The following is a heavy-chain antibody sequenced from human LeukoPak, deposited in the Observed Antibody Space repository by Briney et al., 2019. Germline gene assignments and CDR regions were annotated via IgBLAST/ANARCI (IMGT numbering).Heavy chain of an antibody. CDR1: GFSFISYG. CDR2: IRYDGSNK. V-gene: IGHV3-30*02. D-gene: IGHD2/OR15-2a*01. Sequence: GGSLRLSCAASGFSFISYGMHWVRQAPGKGLEWVAFIRYDGSNKYYADSVKGRFTISRDNSKNTLYLQMNSLRAEDTAVYYCAKEESLGFDYWGQGTLVTVSS. CDR3: AKEESLGFDY. J-gene: IGHJ4*02.